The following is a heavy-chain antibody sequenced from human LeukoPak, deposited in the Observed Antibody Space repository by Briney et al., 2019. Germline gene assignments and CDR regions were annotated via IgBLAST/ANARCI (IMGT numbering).Heavy chain of an antibody. CDR2: IIPIFGTA. Sequence: ASVKVSCKASGGTFSSYAISWVRQAPGQGLEWMGGIIPIFGTANYAQKFRGRVTITADESTSTAYMELSSLRSEDTAVYYCARDAYYGGNSVWFDPWGQGTLVTVSS. CDR3: ARDAYYGGNSVWFDP. V-gene: IGHV1-69*13. CDR1: GGTFSSYA. D-gene: IGHD4-23*01. J-gene: IGHJ5*02.